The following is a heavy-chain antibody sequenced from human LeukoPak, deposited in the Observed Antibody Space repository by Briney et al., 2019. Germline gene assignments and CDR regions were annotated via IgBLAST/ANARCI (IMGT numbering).Heavy chain of an antibody. CDR2: IYYSGST. J-gene: IGHJ4*02. CDR1: GGSISSSSYY. Sequence: SETLSLTCTVSGGSISSSSYYWGWIRQPPGKELEWIGSIYYSGSTYYNPSLKSRVTISVDTSKNQFSLKLSSVTAADTAVYYCARLGGTGGWLFYYFDYWGQGTLVTVSS. V-gene: IGHV4-39*01. CDR3: ARLGGTGGWLFYYFDY. D-gene: IGHD6-19*01.